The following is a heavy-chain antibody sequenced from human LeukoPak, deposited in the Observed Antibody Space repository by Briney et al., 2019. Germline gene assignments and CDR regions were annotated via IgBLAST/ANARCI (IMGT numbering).Heavy chain of an antibody. CDR3: AKDRRGFGVATISLSFDY. CDR2: ISGSGGST. V-gene: IGHV3-23*01. Sequence: PGGSLRLSCAASGFTFSSYAMSWVRQAPGKGLEWVSAISGSGGSTYYADSVKGGFTISRDNSKNTLYLQMNSLRAEDTAVYYCAKDRRGFGVATISLSFDYWGQGTLVTVSS. CDR1: GFTFSSYA. J-gene: IGHJ4*02. D-gene: IGHD5-12*01.